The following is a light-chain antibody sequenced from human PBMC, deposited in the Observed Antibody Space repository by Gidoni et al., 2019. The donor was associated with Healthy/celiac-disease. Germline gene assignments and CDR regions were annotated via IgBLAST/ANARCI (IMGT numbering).Light chain of an antibody. CDR1: QSISSY. CDR2: AAS. Sequence: DSQMSQSPSSLPASVGDRVTITCRAIQSISSYLNWYQQKPGKAPKLLIYAASSLQSGVPSRFSGSGSGTDFTLNISSLQPEDFATYYCQQSYSTPLYTFGQGTKLEIK. CDR3: QQSYSTPLYT. V-gene: IGKV1-39*01. J-gene: IGKJ2*01.